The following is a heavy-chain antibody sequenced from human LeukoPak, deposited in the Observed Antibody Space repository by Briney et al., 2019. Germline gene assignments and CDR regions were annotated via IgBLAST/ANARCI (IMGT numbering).Heavy chain of an antibody. CDR2: ISYDGSNK. Sequence: GRSLRLSCAASGFTFSSYGMHWVRQAPGKGLEWVAVISYDGSNKYYADSVKGRFTISRDNSKNTLYLQMNSLRAEDTAVYYCAKALRGGSYYYYGMDVWGQGTTVTVSS. J-gene: IGHJ6*02. CDR1: GFTFSSYG. CDR3: AKALRGGSYYYYGMDV. V-gene: IGHV3-30*18. D-gene: IGHD1-26*01.